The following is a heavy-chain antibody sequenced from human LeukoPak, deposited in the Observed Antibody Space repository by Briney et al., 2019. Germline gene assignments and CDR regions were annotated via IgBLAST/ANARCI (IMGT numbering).Heavy chain of an antibody. V-gene: IGHV3-30-3*01. CDR3: AGAQPAAIRGAFDI. CDR2: ISYDGSNK. CDR1: GFTFSSYA. D-gene: IGHD2-2*01. Sequence: PGGSLRLSCAASGFTFSSYAMHWVRQAPGKGLEWVAVISYDGSNKYYADSVKGRFTTSRDNSKNTLYLQMNSLRAEDTAVYYCAGAQPAAIRGAFDIWGQGTMVTVSS. J-gene: IGHJ3*02.